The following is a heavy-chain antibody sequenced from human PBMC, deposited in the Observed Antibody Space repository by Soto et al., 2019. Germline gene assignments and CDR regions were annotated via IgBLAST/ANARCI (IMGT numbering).Heavy chain of an antibody. V-gene: IGHV3-30*18. D-gene: IGHD3-3*01. CDR3: AKFWSGYPGYFDY. CDR2: ISYDGNIK. J-gene: IGHJ4*02. Sequence: PGGALRLSCAASGFTFSNFGMHWVRQAPGKGLEWVASISYDGNIKYSADSVKRRFTISRDNSKNTLYLQMNSLRSEDTAVYYCAKFWSGYPGYFDYWGQGTLVTVSS. CDR1: GFTFSNFG.